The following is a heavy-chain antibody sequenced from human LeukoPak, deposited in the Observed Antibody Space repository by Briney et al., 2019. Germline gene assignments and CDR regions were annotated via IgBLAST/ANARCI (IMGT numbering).Heavy chain of an antibody. CDR2: INPNSGGT. Sequence: ASVKVSCKASGYTFTSYYMHWVRQAPGQGLEWMGIINPNSGGTNYAQKFQGRVTMTRDTSISTAYMELSRLRSDDTAVYYCATSGGGAHAFDIWGQGTMVTVSS. CDR3: ATSGGGAHAFDI. J-gene: IGHJ3*02. CDR1: GYTFTSYY. V-gene: IGHV1-2*02. D-gene: IGHD1-26*01.